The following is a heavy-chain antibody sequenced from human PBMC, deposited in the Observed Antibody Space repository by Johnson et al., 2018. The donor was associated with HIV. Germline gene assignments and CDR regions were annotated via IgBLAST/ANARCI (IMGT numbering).Heavy chain of an antibody. Sequence: QVQLVESGGGVVQPGRSLRLSCAASGFTFSSYAMHWVRQAPGKGLEWVAVISYDGSNKYYADSVKGRFTISRDNSKSTLYLQMNSLRAEDTAVYYCARDQVDRGGAFDIWGQGTMVTVSS. CDR2: ISYDGSNK. D-gene: IGHD5-12*01. V-gene: IGHV3-30-3*01. CDR3: ARDQVDRGGAFDI. CDR1: GFTFSSYA. J-gene: IGHJ3*02.